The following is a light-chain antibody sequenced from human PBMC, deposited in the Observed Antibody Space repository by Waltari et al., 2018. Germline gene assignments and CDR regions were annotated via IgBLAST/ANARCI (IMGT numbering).Light chain of an antibody. CDR2: GAS. Sequence: EIVMTQSPATLSVSPGERATLSCRASQSVTSKLAWYQQKPGQAPRLLFYGASTRATGIPARFSGSGSWTEFTLTISSLQSEDFAVYYCQQYNNWPRTFGGGTKVEIK. J-gene: IGKJ4*01. CDR1: QSVTSK. CDR3: QQYNNWPRT. V-gene: IGKV3-15*01.